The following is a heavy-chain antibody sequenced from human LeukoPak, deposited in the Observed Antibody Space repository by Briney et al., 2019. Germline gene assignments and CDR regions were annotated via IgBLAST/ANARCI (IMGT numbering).Heavy chain of an antibody. D-gene: IGHD3-22*01. CDR3: ARYYYDSSGLDY. CDR1: GGPISSYY. Sequence: SETLSLTCTVSGGPISSYYWSWIRQPPGKGLEWIGYIYYSGSTNYNPSLKSRVTISVDTSKNQFSLKLSSVTAADTAVYYCARYYYDSSGLDYWGQGTLVTVSS. CDR2: IYYSGST. V-gene: IGHV4-59*01. J-gene: IGHJ4*02.